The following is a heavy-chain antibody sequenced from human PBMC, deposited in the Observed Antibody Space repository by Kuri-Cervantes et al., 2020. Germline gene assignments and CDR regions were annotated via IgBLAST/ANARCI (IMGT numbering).Heavy chain of an antibody. Sequence: GGSLRLSCAASGFTFSSYAMHWVRQAPGKGLEWVEVISYDGSNKYYADSVKGRFTISRDNSKNTLYLQMNSLRAEDTAVYYCARDRCRQGFWSGYWFSDNNWFDPWGQGTLVTVSS. CDR3: ARDRCRQGFWSGYWFSDNNWFDP. CDR1: GFTFSSYA. CDR2: ISYDGSNK. J-gene: IGHJ5*02. D-gene: IGHD3-3*01. V-gene: IGHV3-30-3*01.